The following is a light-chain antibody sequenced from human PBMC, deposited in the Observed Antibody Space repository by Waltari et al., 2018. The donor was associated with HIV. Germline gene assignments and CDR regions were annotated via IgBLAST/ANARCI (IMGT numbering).Light chain of an antibody. CDR1: HRIGKY. V-gene: IGKV1-39*01. CDR2: SAS. Sequence: DIQMTKSPNSLSASVGERVTRGCRSSHRIGKYVNCYQQRSGKRPRLLIFSASTLQSGVSPRFTGGGSGTDFTLTINNLQFEDFATYYCEQSYGSPRTFGQGT. CDR3: EQSYGSPRT. J-gene: IGKJ1*01.